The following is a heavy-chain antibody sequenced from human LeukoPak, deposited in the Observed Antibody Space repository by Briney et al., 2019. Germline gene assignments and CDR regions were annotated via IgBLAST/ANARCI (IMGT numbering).Heavy chain of an antibody. V-gene: IGHV3-9*01. D-gene: IGHD6-19*01. CDR2: ISWNSGSI. Sequence: GGSLRLSCAASGFSLDDYAMHWVRQAPGKGLEWGSGISWNSGSIAYADSVKGRFTISRDNAKSSLYLQMNSLRAEDTALYYCAKDMTATSSGWYGWFDPWGQGTLVTVSS. J-gene: IGHJ5*02. CDR3: AKDMTATSSGWYGWFDP. CDR1: GFSLDDYA.